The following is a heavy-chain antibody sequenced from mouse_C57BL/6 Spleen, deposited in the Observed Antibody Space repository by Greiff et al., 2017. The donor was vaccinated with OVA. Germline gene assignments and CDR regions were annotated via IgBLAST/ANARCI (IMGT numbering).Heavy chain of an antibody. D-gene: IGHD1-1*01. CDR2: IYPRSGNT. CDR1: GYTFTSYG. J-gene: IGHJ2*01. Sequence: QVQLKESGAELARPGASVKLSCKASGYTFTSYGISWVKQRTGQGLEWIGEIYPRSGNTYYNEKFKGKATLTADKSSSTAYMELRSLTSEDSAVYFCACITTVVATDYFDYWGQGTTLTVSS. CDR3: ACITTVVATDYFDY. V-gene: IGHV1-81*01.